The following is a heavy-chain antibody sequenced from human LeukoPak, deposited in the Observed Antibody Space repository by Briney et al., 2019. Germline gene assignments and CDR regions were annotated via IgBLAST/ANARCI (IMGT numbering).Heavy chain of an antibody. CDR2: IWYDGSNK. CDR1: GFTFSSYA. J-gene: IGHJ4*02. D-gene: IGHD1-1*01. Sequence: GGSLRLSCGAPGFTFSSYAMHWVRQAPGKGLEWVAVIWYDGSNKYYADSVKGRFTISRDNSKNTLYLQMNSLRAEDTALYYCARDGALNWNDEFDYWGQGTLVTVSS. V-gene: IGHV3-30*04. CDR3: ARDGALNWNDEFDY.